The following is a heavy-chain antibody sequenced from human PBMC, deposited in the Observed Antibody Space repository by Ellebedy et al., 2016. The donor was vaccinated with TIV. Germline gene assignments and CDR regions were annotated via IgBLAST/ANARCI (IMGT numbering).Heavy chain of an antibody. CDR1: GYSISSGYY. Sequence: SETLSLTXTVSGYSISSGYYWGWIRQPPGKGLEWIGSIYYSGSTYYNPSLKSRVTISVDTSKNQFSLKLSSVTAADTAVYYCARHGSGYSSGWFDYWGQGTLVTVSS. V-gene: IGHV4-38-2*02. J-gene: IGHJ4*02. CDR2: IYYSGST. CDR3: ARHGSGYSSGWFDY. D-gene: IGHD6-19*01.